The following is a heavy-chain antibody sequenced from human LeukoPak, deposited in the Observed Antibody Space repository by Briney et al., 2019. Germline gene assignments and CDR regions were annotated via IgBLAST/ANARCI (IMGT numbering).Heavy chain of an antibody. CDR2: IKQDGSEK. CDR1: GFTFSSYG. CDR3: ARDRYCRGGGCPNDY. D-gene: IGHD2-15*01. V-gene: IGHV3-7*01. Sequence: GGTLRLSCAASGFTFSSYGMSWVRQAPGKGLEWVANIKQDGSEKYYVDSVKGRFTISRDNAKNSLYLQMNSLRAEDTAVYYCARDRYCRGGGCPNDYWGQGTLVTVSS. J-gene: IGHJ4*02.